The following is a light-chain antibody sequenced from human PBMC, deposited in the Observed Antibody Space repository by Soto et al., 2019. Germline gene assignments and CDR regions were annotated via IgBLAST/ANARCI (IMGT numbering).Light chain of an antibody. J-gene: IGKJ1*01. CDR1: QTISSW. CDR3: QHYNSYSEA. V-gene: IGKV1-5*03. CDR2: KAS. Sequence: DIQMTQSPSTLSGSVGDRVTITCRASQTISSWLAWYQQKPGKAPKLLIYKASTLKSGVPSRFSGGGSGTEFTLTISSLQPDDFATYYCQHYNSYSEAFGQGTMVDIK.